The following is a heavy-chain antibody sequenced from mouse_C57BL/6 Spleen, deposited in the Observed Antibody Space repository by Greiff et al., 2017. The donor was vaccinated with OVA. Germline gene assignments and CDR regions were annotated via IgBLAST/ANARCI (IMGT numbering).Heavy chain of an antibody. D-gene: IGHD2-4*01. V-gene: IGHV1-80*01. CDR1: GYAFSSYW. CDR3: AIYYDYDGYYFDY. CDR2: IYPGDGDT. J-gene: IGHJ2*01. Sequence: VQLKQSGAELVKPGASVKISCKASGYAFSSYWMNWVKQRPGKGLEWIGQIYPGDGDTNYNGKFKGKATLTADKSSSTAYMQLSSLTSEDSAVYFCAIYYDYDGYYFDYWGQGTTLTVSS.